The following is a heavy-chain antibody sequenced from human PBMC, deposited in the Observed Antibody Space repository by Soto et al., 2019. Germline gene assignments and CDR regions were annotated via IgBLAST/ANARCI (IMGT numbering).Heavy chain of an antibody. CDR2: IWYDGSNK. CDR3: ARPVGYSSGRGGQIFDY. D-gene: IGHD6-19*01. J-gene: IGHJ4*02. CDR1: GFTFSSYA. Sequence: QVQLVESGGGVVQSGRSLRLSCEASGFTFSSYAMHWVRQAPGKGLEWVAVIWYDGSNKFYADSVEGRITISRDNCKNTLYLQMNNLRAEDTAMYYCARPVGYSSGRGGQIFDYWGQGTLVTVSS. V-gene: IGHV3-33*01.